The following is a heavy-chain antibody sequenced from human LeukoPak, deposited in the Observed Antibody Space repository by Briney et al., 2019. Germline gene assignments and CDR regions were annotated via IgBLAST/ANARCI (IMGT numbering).Heavy chain of an antibody. D-gene: IGHD3-3*01. CDR2: ITGSAVST. J-gene: IGHJ3*02. CDR1: ELTFITYG. Sequence: GGSLRLSCAASELTFITYGMTWVRQAPGKGLEWVSAITGSAVSTFYADSVKGRFTISRDDSKNTLYLQMNSLRAEDTAVYYCAKSRLSGINDAFDIWGQGTMVTVSS. CDR3: AKSRLSGINDAFDI. V-gene: IGHV3-23*01.